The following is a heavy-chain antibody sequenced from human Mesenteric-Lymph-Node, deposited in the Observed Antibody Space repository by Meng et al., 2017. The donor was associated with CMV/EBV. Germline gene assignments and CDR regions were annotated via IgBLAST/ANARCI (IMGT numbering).Heavy chain of an antibody. Sequence: GESLKISCAASGFTLNNAWMSWVRQAPGKGLEWVSVIYSGGSTYYADSVKGRFTISRDNSKNTLYLQMNSLRAEDTAVYYCARLWEGAFDIWGQGTMVTVSS. CDR1: GFTLNNAW. V-gene: IGHV3-53*01. J-gene: IGHJ3*02. D-gene: IGHD1-26*01. CDR3: ARLWEGAFDI. CDR2: IYSGGST.